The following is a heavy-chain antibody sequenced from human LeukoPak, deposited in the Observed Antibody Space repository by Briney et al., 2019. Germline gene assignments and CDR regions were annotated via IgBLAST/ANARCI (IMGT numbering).Heavy chain of an antibody. CDR1: GYTFTSYA. V-gene: IGHV7-4-1*02. CDR2: INTNTGNP. D-gene: IGHD5-24*01. CDR3: ARVEAPDGYNFGSNY. J-gene: IGHJ4*02. Sequence: ASVKVSCKASGYTFTSYAMNWVRQAPGQGLEWVGWINTNTGNPTYAQGFTGRFVFSLDTSVSTAYLQISSLKAEDTAVYYCARVEAPDGYNFGSNYWGQGTLVTVSS.